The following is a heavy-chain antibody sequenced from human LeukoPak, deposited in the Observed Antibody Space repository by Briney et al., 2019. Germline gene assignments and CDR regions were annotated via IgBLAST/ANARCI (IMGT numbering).Heavy chain of an antibody. CDR2: INPSGGST. CDR1: GYIFTNYF. J-gene: IGHJ3*02. V-gene: IGHV1-46*01. Sequence: ASVKVSCKASGYIFTNYFLYWVRQAPGQGLEWMGLINPSGGSTRYAQKFQGRVTMTRDTSTSTVYMELSSLRSEDTAVYYCARGVHKFYYDSSDYQPHAFDIWGQGTMVTISS. CDR3: ARGVHKFYYDSSDYQPHAFDI. D-gene: IGHD3-22*01.